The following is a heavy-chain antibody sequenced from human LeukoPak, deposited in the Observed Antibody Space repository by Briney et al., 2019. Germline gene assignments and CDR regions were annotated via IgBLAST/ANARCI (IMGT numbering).Heavy chain of an antibody. J-gene: IGHJ6*03. CDR3: ARGPRITLVRGGQWYYYMDV. CDR2: IIPIFGTA. D-gene: IGHD3-10*01. CDR1: GGTFSSYA. V-gene: IGHV1-69*05. Sequence: ASVKVSCKASGGTFSSYAISWVRQAPGQGLEWMGGIIPIFGTANYAQKFQGRVTMTRDTSTSTVYMELSSLRSEDTAVYYCARGPRITLVRGGQWYYYMDVWGKGTTVTISS.